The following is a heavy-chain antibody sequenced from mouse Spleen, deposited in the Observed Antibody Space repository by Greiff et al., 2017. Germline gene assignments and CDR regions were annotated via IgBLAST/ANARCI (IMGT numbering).Heavy chain of an antibody. CDR1: GFTFSSYG. CDR2: ISSGGSYT. J-gene: IGHJ3*01. CDR3: ARQTTTAPFAY. Sequence: EVKLVESGGDLVKPGGSLKLSCAASGFTFSSYGMSWVRQTPDKRLEWVATISSGGSYTYYPDSVKGRFTISRDNAKNTLYLQMSSLRSEDTAMYYCARQTTTAPFAYWGQGTLVTVSA. D-gene: IGHD1-2*01. V-gene: IGHV5-6*02.